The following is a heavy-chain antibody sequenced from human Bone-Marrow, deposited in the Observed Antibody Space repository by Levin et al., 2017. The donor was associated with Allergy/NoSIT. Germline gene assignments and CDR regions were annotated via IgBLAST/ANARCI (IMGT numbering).Heavy chain of an antibody. D-gene: IGHD3-22*01. V-gene: IGHV3-30-3*01. Sequence: PGGSLRLSCAASGFTFSSYAMHLVRQAPGKGLEWVAVISYDGSNKYYADSVKGRFTISRDNSKNTLYLQMNSLRAEDTAVYYCARDSGDDSSGYYHDYWGQGTLVTVSS. CDR3: ARDSGDDSSGYYHDY. CDR1: GFTFSSYA. CDR2: ISYDGSNK. J-gene: IGHJ4*02.